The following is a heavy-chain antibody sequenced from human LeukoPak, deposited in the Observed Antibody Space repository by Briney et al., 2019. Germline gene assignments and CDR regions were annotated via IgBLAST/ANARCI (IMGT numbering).Heavy chain of an antibody. V-gene: IGHV3-7*02. CDR2: IHPDGSGK. CDR1: GFISSNYW. J-gene: IGHJ4*02. Sequence: GGSLRLSCAASGFISSNYWMGWVRQAPGKGLEWVAMIHPDGSGKSYVDSVRGRFTISRDNAKNSLFLQMNSLRVEDTAVYYCASQASARFDYWGQGTLVTVSS. CDR3: ASQASARFDY. D-gene: IGHD6-25*01.